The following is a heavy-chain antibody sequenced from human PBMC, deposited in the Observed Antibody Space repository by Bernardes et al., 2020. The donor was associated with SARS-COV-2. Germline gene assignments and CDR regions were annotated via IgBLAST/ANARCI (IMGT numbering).Heavy chain of an antibody. D-gene: IGHD6-19*01. Sequence: GGSLRLSCAVSGFTFSNFAMTWVRRAPGKGLEWVATISISGDDTYYADSVKGRFAISRDNSKETLYLQMNSLRGEDTAKYFCVKDPLRYKGWFGMDVWGQGTTVTVSS. V-gene: IGHV3-23*01. J-gene: IGHJ6*02. CDR3: VKDPLRYKGWFGMDV. CDR1: GFTFSNFA. CDR2: ISISGDDT.